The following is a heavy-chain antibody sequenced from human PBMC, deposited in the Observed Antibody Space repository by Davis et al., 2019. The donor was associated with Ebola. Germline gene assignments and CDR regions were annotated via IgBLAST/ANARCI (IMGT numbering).Heavy chain of an antibody. V-gene: IGHV3-23*01. D-gene: IGHD5-12*01. J-gene: IGHJ4*02. CDR3: ARRGYSALD. Sequence: GESLKISCAASEFTFSGYAMSWVRQAPGKGLEWVSAISGSGGSTYYAGSVKGRFTISRDNSRNTLYLQMNSLRAEDTAVYYCARRGYSALDWGQGTLVTVSS. CDR2: ISGSGGST. CDR1: EFTFSGYA.